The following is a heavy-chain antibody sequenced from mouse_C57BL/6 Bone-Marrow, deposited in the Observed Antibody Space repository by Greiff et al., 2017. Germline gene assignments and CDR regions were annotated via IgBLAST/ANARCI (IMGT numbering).Heavy chain of an antibody. CDR1: GYTFTSYD. CDR2: IYPRDGST. Sequence: VQLQQSGPELARPGASVKLSCKASGYTFTSYDINWVKQRPGQGLEWIGWIYPRDGSTKYNEKFKGKATLTVDTSSSTAYMGLHSLASEDSSFYFCASWGISWGQGTTLTVSS. V-gene: IGHV1-85*01. CDR3: ASWGIS. J-gene: IGHJ2*01.